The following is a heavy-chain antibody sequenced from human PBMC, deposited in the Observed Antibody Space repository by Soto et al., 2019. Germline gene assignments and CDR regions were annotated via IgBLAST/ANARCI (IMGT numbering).Heavy chain of an antibody. CDR1: GGSISSSNW. CDR2: IYHSGST. J-gene: IGHJ4*02. Sequence: SETLSLTCAVSGGSISSSNWWSWVRQPPGKGLEWIGEIYHSGSTNYNPSLKSRVTISVDTSKNQFSLKLSSVAAADTAVYYCARHIYCSGGSCYMPYFDYWGQGTLVTVSS. V-gene: IGHV4-4*02. CDR3: ARHIYCSGGSCYMPYFDY. D-gene: IGHD2-15*01.